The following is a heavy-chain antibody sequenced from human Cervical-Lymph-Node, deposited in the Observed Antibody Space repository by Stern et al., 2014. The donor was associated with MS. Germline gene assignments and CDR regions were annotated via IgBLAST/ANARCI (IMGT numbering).Heavy chain of an antibody. CDR1: GYTFTAYY. V-gene: IGHV1-2*02. D-gene: IGHD1-1*01. Sequence: VQLVESGAELKKPGASVKVSCKASGYTFTAYYMHWVRQAPGQGLEWMGWINPNSGGPHYAQQFQGRVTMTRETSTIPAYMEWNGLTSDYTAVYYCTRTGSNWKTNWFDPWGQGTPVTVSS. CDR3: TRTGSNWKTNWFDP. CDR2: INPNSGGP. J-gene: IGHJ5*02.